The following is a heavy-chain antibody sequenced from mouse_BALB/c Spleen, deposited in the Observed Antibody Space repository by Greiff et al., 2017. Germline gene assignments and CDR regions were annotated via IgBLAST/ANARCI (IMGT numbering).Heavy chain of an antibody. CDR2: ISYDGSN. Sequence: DVKLQESGPGLVKPSQSLSLTCSVTGYSITSGYYWNWIRQFPGNKLEWMGYISYDGSNNYNPSLKNRISITRDTSKNQFFLKLNSVTTEDTATYYCASYYGSSYLYFDVWGAGTTVTVSS. CDR1: GYSITSGYY. J-gene: IGHJ1*01. D-gene: IGHD1-1*01. V-gene: IGHV3-6*02. CDR3: ASYYGSSYLYFDV.